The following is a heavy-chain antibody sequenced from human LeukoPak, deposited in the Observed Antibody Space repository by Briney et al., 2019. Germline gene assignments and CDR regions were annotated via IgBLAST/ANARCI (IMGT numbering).Heavy chain of an antibody. CDR1: GFAFSSYG. CDR2: IWYDGSNK. J-gene: IGHJ4*02. Sequence: GRSLRLSCAASGFAFSSYGMHWVRQAPDKGLEWVAVIWYDGSNKYYADSVKGRFTISRDNSKNTLYLQMNSLRAEDTAVYYCAKDRNYYDSSGYFDYWGQGTLVTVSS. D-gene: IGHD3-22*01. V-gene: IGHV3-33*06. CDR3: AKDRNYYDSSGYFDY.